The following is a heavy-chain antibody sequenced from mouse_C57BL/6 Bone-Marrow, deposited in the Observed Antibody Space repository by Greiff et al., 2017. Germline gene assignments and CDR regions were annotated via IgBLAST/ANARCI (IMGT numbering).Heavy chain of an antibody. V-gene: IGHV3-6*01. J-gene: IGHJ4*01. CDR2: ISYDGSN. Sequence: EVKLQESVPGLLKPSQSLSLTCSLTCYSITSGYYWNWIRQFPGNKLEWMGYISYDGSNKYNPSLKNRISITRDTSKNQFFLKLNSVTTEDTATYYCARGGYDYGYAMDYRGQAASVTVSS. CDR1: CYSITSGYY. CDR3: ARGGYDYGYAMDY. D-gene: IGHD2-4*01.